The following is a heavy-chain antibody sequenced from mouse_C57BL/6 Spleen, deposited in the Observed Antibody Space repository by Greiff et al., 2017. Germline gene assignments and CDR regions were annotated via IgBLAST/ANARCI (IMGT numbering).Heavy chain of an antibody. D-gene: IGHD1-1*01. V-gene: IGHV1-15*01. Sequence: VQLQQSGAELVRPGASVTLSCKASGYTFTDYEMHWVKQTPVHGLEWIGAIDPETGGTAYNQKFKGKAILTADKSSSTAYMELRSLTSEDSAVYYCTGTTVVSYFDYWGQGTTLTVSS. J-gene: IGHJ2*01. CDR3: TGTTVVSYFDY. CDR1: GYTFTDYE. CDR2: IDPETGGT.